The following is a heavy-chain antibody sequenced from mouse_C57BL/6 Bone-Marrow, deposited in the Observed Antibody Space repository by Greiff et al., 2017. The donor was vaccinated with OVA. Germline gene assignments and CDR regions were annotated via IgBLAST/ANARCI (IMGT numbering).Heavy chain of an antibody. CDR1: GYAFTNYL. D-gene: IGHD4-1*01. J-gene: IGHJ2*01. V-gene: IGHV1-54*01. CDR2: INPGSGGT. CDR3: ATPGTGNGY. Sequence: VQLQQSGAELVRPGTSVKVSCKASGYAFTNYLIEWVKQRPGQGLEWIGVINPGSGGTNYNEKFKGKATLTADKSSSTAYMQLSSLTSEDSAVYFCATPGTGNGYWGQGTTLTVSS.